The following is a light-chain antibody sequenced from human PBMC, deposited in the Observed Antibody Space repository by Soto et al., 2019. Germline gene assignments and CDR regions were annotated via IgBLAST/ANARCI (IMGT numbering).Light chain of an antibody. Sequence: DIQMTQSQSSLSASVGDRVTITCLASQDISVYLAWYQQKPGKVPKLLLYSASTLQSGVPSRFSGSGSGTDFTLTISSLQPEDVATYFCQKFNTAPLTFGQGTRLEIK. J-gene: IGKJ5*01. CDR2: SAS. CDR3: QKFNTAPLT. V-gene: IGKV1-27*01. CDR1: QDISVY.